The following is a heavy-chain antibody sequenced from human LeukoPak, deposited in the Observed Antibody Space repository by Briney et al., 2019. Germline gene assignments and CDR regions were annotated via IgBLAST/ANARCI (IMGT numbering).Heavy chain of an antibody. D-gene: IGHD3-22*01. CDR1: GGSISPYY. J-gene: IGHJ4*02. V-gene: IGHV4-59*12. CDR3: ARGGDSSGYYYVGFDY. Sequence: SETLSLTCTVSGGSISPYYWTWIRQPPGKGLEYVGYIYYSGSTNYNPSLKSRVTMSVDTSKNQFSLKLSSVTAADTAVYYCARGGDSSGYYYVGFDYWGQGTLVTVSS. CDR2: IYYSGST.